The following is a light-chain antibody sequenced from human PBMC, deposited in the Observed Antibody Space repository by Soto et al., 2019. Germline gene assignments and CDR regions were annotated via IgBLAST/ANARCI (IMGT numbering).Light chain of an antibody. CDR3: QQYSTYPET. Sequence: DIQMTQSPSTLSASVGDRVTITCRASQSISSWLAWYQQKPGKAPNLLIYEASRLESAVPSRFSGSASGTEFTFTIISLQPDDFATYFCQQYSTYPETFGQGTKVDIK. J-gene: IGKJ1*01. CDR1: QSISSW. CDR2: EAS. V-gene: IGKV1-5*03.